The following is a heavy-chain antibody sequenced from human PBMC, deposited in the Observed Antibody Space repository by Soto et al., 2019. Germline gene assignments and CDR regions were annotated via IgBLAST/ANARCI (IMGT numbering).Heavy chain of an antibody. D-gene: IGHD3-10*01. Sequence: QVQLVESGGGVVQPGRSLRLSCAASGFTFSSYGMHWVRQAPGKGLEWVAVISYDGSNKYYADSVKGRFTISRDHSKNTLYLQMNILRAEDTAVYYCAKGMVRGVIGYYGMDVWGQGTTVTVSS. CDR2: ISYDGSNK. CDR3: AKGMVRGVIGYYGMDV. CDR1: GFTFSSYG. V-gene: IGHV3-30*18. J-gene: IGHJ6*02.